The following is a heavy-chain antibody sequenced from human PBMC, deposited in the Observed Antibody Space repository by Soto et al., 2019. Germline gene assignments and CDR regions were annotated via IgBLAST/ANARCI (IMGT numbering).Heavy chain of an antibody. CDR1: GFTFDYYW. CDR3: VRGQRVGFDL. V-gene: IGHV3-74*01. J-gene: IGHJ3*01. D-gene: IGHD3-10*01. Sequence: LVESGGGLVQSGGSLRLSCAASGFTFDYYWMHWVRQVPGKGLLWVSHIQNDASLTTYADFVNSRFIISRGNANNTLYLQMNRLTVEHTPVYFCVRGQRVGFDLWGQGTMVTVSS. CDR2: IQNDASLT.